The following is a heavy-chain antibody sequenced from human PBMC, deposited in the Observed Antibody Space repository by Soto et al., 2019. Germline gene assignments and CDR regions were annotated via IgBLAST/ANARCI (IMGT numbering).Heavy chain of an antibody. J-gene: IGHJ5*01. CDR2: IYWDNDR. CDR3: APRVSYSVSWDVGWFDS. CDR1: GFSLSNSGVG. Sequence: QITLKESGPTLVEPTQTLTLTCSFSGFSLSNSGVGVVWFRQAPGKALECLGIIYWDNDRRYNPSLKDRLSITKDTSKNQVVVTMTYMEPVDTGTYYCAPRVSYSVSWDVGWFDSWGQGTPVTVS. D-gene: IGHD3-10*01. V-gene: IGHV2-5*02.